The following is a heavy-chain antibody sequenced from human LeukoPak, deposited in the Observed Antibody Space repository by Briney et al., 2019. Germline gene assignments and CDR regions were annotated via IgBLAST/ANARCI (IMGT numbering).Heavy chain of an antibody. Sequence: PGGSLRLSCAASGFSFSSYAMSWVRQAPGKGLEWVSAISGSGGSTYYADSVKGRFTISRDNSKNTLYLQMNSLRAEDTAVYYCAKDIRYDSSGYNYWGQGTLVTVSS. D-gene: IGHD3-22*01. J-gene: IGHJ4*02. CDR2: ISGSGGST. CDR3: AKDIRYDSSGYNY. V-gene: IGHV3-23*01. CDR1: GFSFSSYA.